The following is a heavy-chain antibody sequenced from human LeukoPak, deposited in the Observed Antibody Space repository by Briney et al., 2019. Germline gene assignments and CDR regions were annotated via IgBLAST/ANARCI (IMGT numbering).Heavy chain of an antibody. D-gene: IGHD3-3*01. V-gene: IGHV3-23*01. CDR2: ISGNGGNT. J-gene: IGHJ3*02. CDR3: AKDVTYYDFLDGFDI. Sequence: GGSLRLSCAASGFTFSNYAMTWVRQAPGKGLEWVSIISGNGGNTYYADSVKGRFTISRDNSKNTLYLQMNSLRAEDTALYYCAKDVTYYDFLDGFDIWGQGTMVAVSS. CDR1: GFTFSNYA.